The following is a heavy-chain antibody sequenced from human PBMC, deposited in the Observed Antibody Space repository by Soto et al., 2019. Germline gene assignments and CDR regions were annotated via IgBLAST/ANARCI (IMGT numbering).Heavy chain of an antibody. D-gene: IGHD4-17*01. CDR3: TTDHGDYSFDH. Sequence: QVQLVQSGAEVKKPGASVKVSCKVSGYTLNEVAMHWVRQAPGKGLEWLGGFDPDEAETIYAQHFQGRVTMTEDTSTDTVYMELSSLRSEDTALYFCTTDHGDYSFDHWGQGTLVTVSS. J-gene: IGHJ5*02. CDR1: GYTLNEVA. CDR2: FDPDEAET. V-gene: IGHV1-24*01.